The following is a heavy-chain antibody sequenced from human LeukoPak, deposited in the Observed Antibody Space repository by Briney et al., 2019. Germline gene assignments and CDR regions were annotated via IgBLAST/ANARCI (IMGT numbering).Heavy chain of an antibody. J-gene: IGHJ5*01. D-gene: IGHD2-8*01. CDR3: VLAPNSNWFDF. CDR1: GGSISSFY. Sequence: SETLSLTCTVSGGSISSFYWNWIRQSPGKGLEWIGNIHYSENSNYNPSLKSRVTISIDTSRKQFFLKLSSVTAADTAVYYCVLAPNSNWFDFWGQGTQVTVSS. CDR2: IHYSENS. V-gene: IGHV4-59*08.